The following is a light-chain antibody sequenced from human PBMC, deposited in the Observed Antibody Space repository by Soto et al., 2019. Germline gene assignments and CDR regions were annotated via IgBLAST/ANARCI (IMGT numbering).Light chain of an antibody. J-gene: IGLJ3*02. CDR2: EDN. CDR3: QSYDSNNQV. Sequence: FMLTQPHSVSESPGKTVTISCTRTSGSIASNYVQWFQQRPGSSPTTVMFEDNQRPSGVPDRFSGSIDSSSNSASLTISGLRSEDEADYYCQSYDSNNQVFGGGTKLTVL. V-gene: IGLV6-57*01. CDR1: SGSIASNY.